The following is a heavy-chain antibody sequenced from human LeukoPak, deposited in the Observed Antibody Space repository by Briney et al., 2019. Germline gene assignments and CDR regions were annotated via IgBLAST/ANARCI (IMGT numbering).Heavy chain of an antibody. CDR1: GFIFSSSG. Sequence: RGGSLRLSCAASGFIFSSSGMHWVRQAPGKGLEWVAFIRYDGSNEYYADSVKGRFTISRDNSKNMVYLQMNSLREEDSAVYYCARDLHPWVLDYWGQGTLVTVSS. CDR2: IRYDGSNE. V-gene: IGHV3-30*02. J-gene: IGHJ4*02. CDR3: ARDLHPWVLDY.